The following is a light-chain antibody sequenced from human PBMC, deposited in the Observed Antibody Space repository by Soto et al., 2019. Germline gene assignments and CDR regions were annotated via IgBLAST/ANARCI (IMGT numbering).Light chain of an antibody. CDR1: QTVDNY. Sequence: EIVLTQSPGTLSLSPGERATLSCRASQTVDNYLAWYQQKPGQAPRLLIYDASNRATGIPARFSGSGSETDFTLTISSLESEDFAVYYCQQRRSWPITFGQGTRLEIK. CDR3: QQRRSWPIT. V-gene: IGKV3-11*01. J-gene: IGKJ5*01. CDR2: DAS.